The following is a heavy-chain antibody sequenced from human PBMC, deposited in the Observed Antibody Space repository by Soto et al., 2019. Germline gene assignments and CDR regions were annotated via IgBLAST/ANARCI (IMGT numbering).Heavy chain of an antibody. J-gene: IGHJ6*02. CDR2: ISGSGGST. Sequence: GGSLRLSCAASGFTFSSYAMSWVRQAPGKGLEWVSAISGSGGSTYYADSVKGRFTISRDNSKNTLYLQMNSLRAEDTTVYYCAKDMTTVTTGPYYYYYGMDVWGQGTTVTVSS. CDR3: AKDMTTVTTGPYYYYYGMDV. V-gene: IGHV3-23*01. D-gene: IGHD4-4*01. CDR1: GFTFSSYA.